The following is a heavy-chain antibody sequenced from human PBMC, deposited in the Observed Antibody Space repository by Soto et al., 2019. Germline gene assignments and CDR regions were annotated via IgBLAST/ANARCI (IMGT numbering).Heavy chain of an antibody. V-gene: IGHV1-69*13. CDR3: ARGDIAAAGGYYYGMDV. J-gene: IGHJ6*02. D-gene: IGHD6-13*01. CDR1: GGTFSSYA. CDR2: IIPIFGTA. Sequence: SVKVSCKASGGTFSSYAISWVRLAPGQGLEWMGGIIPIFGTANYAQKFQGRVTITADESTSTAYMELSSLRSEDTAVYYCARGDIAAAGGYYYGMDVWGQGTTVTVSS.